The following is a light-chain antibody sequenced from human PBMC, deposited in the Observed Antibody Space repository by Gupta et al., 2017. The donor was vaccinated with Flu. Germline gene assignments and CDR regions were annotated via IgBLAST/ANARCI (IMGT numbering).Light chain of an antibody. J-gene: IGKJ2*03. CDR3: QQYSSSSEYS. V-gene: IGKV1-5*03. CDR2: EAS. CDR1: NVSSCC. Sequence: APIPWRVKNVSSCCLAWYQKKPGQAPRLLIYEASNLDSGVPARFSGSGSGTEFTLTISSLQPDDFATYYCQQYSSSSEYSFGQGTKVEIK.